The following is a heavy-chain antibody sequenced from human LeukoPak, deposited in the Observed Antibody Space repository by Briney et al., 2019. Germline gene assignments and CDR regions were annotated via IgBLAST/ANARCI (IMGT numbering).Heavy chain of an antibody. V-gene: IGHV1-18*01. J-gene: IGHJ6*02. CDR3: ARNRGSGSPYYYGMDV. CDR1: GYTFTSYG. CDR2: ISAYNGNT. D-gene: IGHD6-19*01. Sequence: ASVKVSCKASGYTFTSYGISWVRQAPGQGLEWMGWISAYNGNTNYAQKLQGRVTMTTDTSTSTAYMELRSLRSDDTAVYYCARNRGSGSPYYYGMDVWGQGTTVTVSS.